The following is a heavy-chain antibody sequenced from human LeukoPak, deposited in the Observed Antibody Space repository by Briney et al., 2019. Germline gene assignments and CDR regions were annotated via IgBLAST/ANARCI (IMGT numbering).Heavy chain of an antibody. Sequence: SETLSLTCTVSGGSISSYYWSWIRQPPGKGLEWIGYIYYSGSTSYNPSLKSRVTISVDTSKNQFSLKLNSVTAADTAVYYCARELSLTGTLDYWGQGTLVAVSS. CDR1: GGSISSYY. J-gene: IGHJ4*02. CDR2: IYYSGST. CDR3: ARELSLTGTLDY. V-gene: IGHV4-59*01. D-gene: IGHD1-7*01.